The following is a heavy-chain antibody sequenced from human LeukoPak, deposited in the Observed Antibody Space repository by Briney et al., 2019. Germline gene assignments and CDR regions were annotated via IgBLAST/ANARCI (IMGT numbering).Heavy chain of an antibody. V-gene: IGHV1-2*06. Sequence: ASVKVSCKASGYTFTGYYMHWVRQDPGQGLEWMGRINPNSGGTNYAQKFQGRVTMTRDTSISTAYMELSRLRSDDTAVYYCARVFNDFWSGYYTADYWGQGTLVTVSS. CDR3: ARVFNDFWSGYYTADY. CDR1: GYTFTGYY. CDR2: INPNSGGT. J-gene: IGHJ4*02. D-gene: IGHD3-3*01.